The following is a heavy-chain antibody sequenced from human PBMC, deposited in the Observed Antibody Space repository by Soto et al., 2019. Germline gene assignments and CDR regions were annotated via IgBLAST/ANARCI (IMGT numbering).Heavy chain of an antibody. J-gene: IGHJ4*02. CDR2: IYYTGST. V-gene: IGHV4-59*01. D-gene: IGHD4-4*01. CDR1: GGSISNYY. CDR3: ARVSNDYSGNGAFDF. Sequence: SETLSLTCTVSGGSISNYYWIWIRQPPGKGLKWIGFIYYTGSTYYNPSLNSRVTISVDTSKNQFSLKLSSVTAADTAVYYCARVSNDYSGNGAFDFWGQGTLVTVSS.